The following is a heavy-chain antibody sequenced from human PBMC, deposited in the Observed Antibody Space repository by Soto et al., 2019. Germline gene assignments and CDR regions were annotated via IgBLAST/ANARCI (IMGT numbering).Heavy chain of an antibody. J-gene: IGHJ6*03. V-gene: IGHV2-26*01. Sequence: QVTLKESGPVLVKPTETLTLTCTVSGFSLNNIRMGVSWIRQPPGKALEWLAHIFPNDEKSYSTSLKSRLTISKDTSKSQVVLTMTNVDPVDTATYYCARILGVATIGRLALADFHMDVWGKGTTVTVSS. CDR2: IFPNDEK. CDR1: GFSLNNIRMG. CDR3: ARILGVATIGRLALADFHMDV. D-gene: IGHD5-12*01.